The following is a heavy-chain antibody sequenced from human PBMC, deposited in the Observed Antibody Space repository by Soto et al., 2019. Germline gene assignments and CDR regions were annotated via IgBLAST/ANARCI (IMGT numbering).Heavy chain of an antibody. Sequence: GGSLILSCAASGLTLSSCAMRWVRQAPGKGLEWVSTISGGGGSTYYADSVKGRFTISRDNSKNTLYLQMNSLRAEDTAVYYCAKDSDPVSTSSGDVWGQGTTVTVSS. CDR1: GLTLSSCA. V-gene: IGHV3-23*01. J-gene: IGHJ6*02. CDR3: AKDSDPVSTSSGDV. CDR2: ISGGGGST. D-gene: IGHD6-25*01.